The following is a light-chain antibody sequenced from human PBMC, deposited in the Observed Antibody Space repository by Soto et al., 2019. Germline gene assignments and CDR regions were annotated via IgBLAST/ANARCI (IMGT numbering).Light chain of an antibody. Sequence: EMVMTQSPATLSLSPGERATLSCRASQNVSSYLAWYQQKPGQAPRLLIYGASNRATGIPDRFSGSGSGTDFTLTISRLEPEDFAVYYCQQYGSSGTFGQGTKVDIK. V-gene: IGKV3-20*01. CDR2: GAS. J-gene: IGKJ1*01. CDR3: QQYGSSGT. CDR1: QNVSSY.